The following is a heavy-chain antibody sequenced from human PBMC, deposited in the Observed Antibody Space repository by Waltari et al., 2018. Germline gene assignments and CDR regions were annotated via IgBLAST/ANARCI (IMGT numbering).Heavy chain of an antibody. CDR2: INYSGST. D-gene: IGHD6-6*01. Sequence: QVQLQESGPGLVKSSETLSLTCTVAGGSIGRNTSYWAWIRQPPGKRMEWMASINYSGSTYYMPSLKSRVTISVDTSRNQLSLRLTSVTAADTAVYFCVREWSSSSSWFDPWGQGTLVTVSS. V-gene: IGHV4-39*07. CDR3: VREWSSSSSWFDP. J-gene: IGHJ5*02. CDR1: GGSIGRNTSY.